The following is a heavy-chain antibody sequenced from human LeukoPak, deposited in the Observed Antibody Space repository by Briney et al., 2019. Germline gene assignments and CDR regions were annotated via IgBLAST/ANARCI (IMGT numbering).Heavy chain of an antibody. D-gene: IGHD6-19*01. V-gene: IGHV4-34*01. CDR1: GGSFSGYY. Sequence: NPSETLSLTCAVYGGSFSGYYWSWIRQPPGKGLEWIGEINHSGSTNYNPSLKSRVTISVDTSKNQFSLKLSSVTAADTAVYYCAMAGTGNWFDPWGQGTLVTVSS. J-gene: IGHJ5*02. CDR3: AMAGTGNWFDP. CDR2: INHSGST.